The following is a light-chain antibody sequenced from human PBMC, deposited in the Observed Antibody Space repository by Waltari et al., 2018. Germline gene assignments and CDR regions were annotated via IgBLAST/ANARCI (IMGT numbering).Light chain of an antibody. V-gene: IGKV3-15*01. J-gene: IGKJ2*01. CDR1: QSVCRN. CDR2: GVS. Sequence: EIVMTQSPVTLSLSPGERATLSCRASQSVCRNLAWYQQKTGQAPRPLIYGVSIRVTGIPARMSSTGSATEYTITIISLQSDDFLVTYCQQYNNCPPYTFGQGTRLEI. CDR3: QQYNNCPPYT.